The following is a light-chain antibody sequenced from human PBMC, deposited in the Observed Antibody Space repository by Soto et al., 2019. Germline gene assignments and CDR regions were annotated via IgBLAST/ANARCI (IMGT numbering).Light chain of an antibody. Sequence: EIVLTQSPGTLSLSPGERATLSCRASQSVSSSYLAWYQQKPGQAPRLLIYGASSRATGIPDRFSGSGSGTDFTLISSRLEAEDFAVYYCQQYGSSHTFGQGTKLEIK. CDR1: QSVSSSY. CDR3: QQYGSSHT. V-gene: IGKV3-20*01. J-gene: IGKJ2*01. CDR2: GAS.